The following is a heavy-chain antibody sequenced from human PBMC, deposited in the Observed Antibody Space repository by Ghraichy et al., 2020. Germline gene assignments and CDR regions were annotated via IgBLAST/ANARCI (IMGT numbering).Heavy chain of an antibody. CDR1: GYTFTSHA. V-gene: IGHV1-18*04. Sequence: ASGKVSCKTSGYTFTSHAITWVRQAPGQGLEWMGWISAYNGNTNYAQKLQGRVTMTTDTSTSTAYMELRSLRSDDTAVYYCATTGGYSYGSWGQGTLVTVPS. D-gene: IGHD5-18*01. CDR3: ATTGGYSYGS. CDR2: ISAYNGNT. J-gene: IGHJ4*02.